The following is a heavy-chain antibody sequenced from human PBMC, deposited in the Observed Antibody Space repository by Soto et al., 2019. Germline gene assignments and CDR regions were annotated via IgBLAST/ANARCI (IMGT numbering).Heavy chain of an antibody. Sequence: PSETLSLTCTVSGGSISSYYWSWIRQPPGKGLEWIGYIYYSGSTNYNPSLKSRVTISVDTSKNQFSLKLSSVTAADTAVYYCARMGGSYYFYFDYWGQGTLVTVSS. CDR2: IYYSGST. D-gene: IGHD1-26*01. J-gene: IGHJ4*02. CDR3: ARMGGSYYFYFDY. CDR1: GGSISSYY. V-gene: IGHV4-59*01.